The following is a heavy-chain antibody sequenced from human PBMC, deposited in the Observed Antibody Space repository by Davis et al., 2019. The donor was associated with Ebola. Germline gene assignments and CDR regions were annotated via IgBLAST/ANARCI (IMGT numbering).Heavy chain of an antibody. CDR2: MYSSGST. D-gene: IGHD6-13*01. J-gene: IGHJ4*02. V-gene: IGHV4-39*01. CDR3: VRRTLASAASLDAGKIDY. CDR1: GGSVSSSSHY. Sequence: PSETLSLTCTVSGGSVSSSSHYWVWVRQSPGKGLEWIGLMYSSGSTHYNPSLMSRVTISRDTSRNQFSLNLNSVTAADTAVYYCVRRTLASAASLDAGKIDYWGQGTLVTVSS.